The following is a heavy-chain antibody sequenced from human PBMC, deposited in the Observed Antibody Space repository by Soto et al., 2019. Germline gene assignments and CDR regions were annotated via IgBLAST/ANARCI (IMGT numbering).Heavy chain of an antibody. V-gene: IGHV1-2*02. D-gene: IGHD1-1*01. CDR1: RYTFTDYY. Sequence: ASVKVSCKASRYTFTDYYLHWVRQSPGQGLEWMGWIHPNSGGTKFPQKFQGRVIMTRDTSISTAYMELSGLTSDDTAVYYCARAGLPTLERATTYWGQGTLVTVSS. J-gene: IGHJ4*02. CDR3: ARAGLPTLERATTY. CDR2: IHPNSGGT.